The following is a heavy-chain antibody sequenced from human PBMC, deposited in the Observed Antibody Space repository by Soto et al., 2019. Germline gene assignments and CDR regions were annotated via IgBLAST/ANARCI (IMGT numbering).Heavy chain of an antibody. V-gene: IGHV4-30-4*01. CDR2: IFYNGET. D-gene: IGHD4-4*01. J-gene: IGHJ4*02. CDR3: AREGRLQSLDY. Sequence: QVQLQESGPGLVKPSQILSLTCTVSGGSISDPDYYWGWIRQPPGKGLEWIGTIFYNGETSYNPSLKSRLSMSVDTSKNQFSLSLSSVTASDTAVYFCAREGRLQSLDYWGQGTLVTVSS. CDR1: GGSISDPDYY.